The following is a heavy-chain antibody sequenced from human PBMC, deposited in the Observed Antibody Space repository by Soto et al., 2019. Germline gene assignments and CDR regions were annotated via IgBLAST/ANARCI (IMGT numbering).Heavy chain of an antibody. CDR3: ARGILDRRGRTDY. J-gene: IGHJ4*02. Sequence: EVQLVESGGGLVQPGGSLRLSCAASGFTVSSNYMSWVRQAPGKGLEWVSVIYSGGSTYYADSVKGRFTISRHNPKNTLYRQMNSLRAEDAAVYYCARGILDRRGRTDYWGQGALVTVSS. CDR1: GFTVSSNY. D-gene: IGHD3-9*01. CDR2: IYSGGST. V-gene: IGHV3-53*04.